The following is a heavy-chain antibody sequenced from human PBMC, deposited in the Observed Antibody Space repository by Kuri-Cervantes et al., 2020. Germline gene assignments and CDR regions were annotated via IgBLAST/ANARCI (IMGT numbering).Heavy chain of an antibody. V-gene: IGHV4-4*07. CDR3: ARQDRYFDH. J-gene: IGHJ4*01. Sequence: GSLRLSCTVSGGSISSYYWSWIRQPAGKGLEWIGRIYTSGSTNYNPSLKSRVTISVDKSKNQLSLKLSSVTAADTAVYYCARQDRYFDHWGQGTLVTVSS. CDR2: IYTSGST. CDR1: GGSISSYY.